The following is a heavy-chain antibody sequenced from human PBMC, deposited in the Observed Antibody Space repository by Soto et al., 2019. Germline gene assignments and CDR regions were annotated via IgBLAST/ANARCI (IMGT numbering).Heavy chain of an antibody. J-gene: IGHJ3*02. V-gene: IGHV4-34*01. D-gene: IGHD6-13*01. CDR1: GGSFSGYY. Sequence: SETLSLTCAVYGGSFSGYYWSWIRQPPGKGLEWIGEINHSGSTNYNPSLKSRVTISVDTSKNQFSLKLSSVTAADTAVYYCARDKDSSSWYGAFDIWGQGTMVT. CDR3: ARDKDSSSWYGAFDI. CDR2: INHSGST.